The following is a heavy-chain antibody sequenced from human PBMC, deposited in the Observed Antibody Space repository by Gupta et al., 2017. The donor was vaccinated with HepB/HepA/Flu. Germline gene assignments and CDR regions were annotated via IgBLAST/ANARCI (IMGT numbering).Heavy chain of an antibody. CDR1: GFTFSSQS. CDR2: IGGRGINT. J-gene: IGHJ4*02. Sequence: EVQLLQSGGGFVQPGGSLSLSCAASGFTFSSQSMAWVRQSPERGLGWVAAIGGRGINTYYADTGKGRFTVSRDNSKNIRFLQLDSLGDEDTALYYCAKDRAGTITSRGPFDYWGQGTLVTVSS. CDR3: AKDRAGTITSRGPFDY. D-gene: IGHD3-10*01. V-gene: IGHV3-23*01.